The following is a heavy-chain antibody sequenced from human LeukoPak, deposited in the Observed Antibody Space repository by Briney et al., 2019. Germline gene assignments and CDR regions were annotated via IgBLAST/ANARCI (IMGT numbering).Heavy chain of an antibody. J-gene: IGHJ6*02. D-gene: IGHD2-2*02. Sequence: GGSLRLSCAASGFTLSSYAVSWVRQAPGKGLEWVSTISGSGSNTYYADSVKGRFTISRDNSKNTLYQQMNSLRAEDTAVYYCAKDLGGPAPTPYGMDVWGQGTTVTVSS. CDR3: AKDLGGPAPTPYGMDV. V-gene: IGHV3-23*01. CDR1: GFTLSSYA. CDR2: ISGSGSNT.